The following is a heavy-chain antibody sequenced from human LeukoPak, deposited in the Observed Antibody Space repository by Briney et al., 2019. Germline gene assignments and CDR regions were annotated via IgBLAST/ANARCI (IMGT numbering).Heavy chain of an antibody. CDR3: ATSDTVSTYNWFDP. D-gene: IGHD5/OR15-5a*01. CDR1: GGSISSNTYF. J-gene: IGHJ5*02. CDR2: IRYSGST. Sequence: SETLSLTCNVSGGSISSNTYFWGWIRRPPGKGLEWIGSIRYSGSTYYNPSLKSRVTISVDTSKNQFSLNLSSLTAADTAVYYCATSDTVSTYNWFDPWGQGILVTVSS. V-gene: IGHV4-39*01.